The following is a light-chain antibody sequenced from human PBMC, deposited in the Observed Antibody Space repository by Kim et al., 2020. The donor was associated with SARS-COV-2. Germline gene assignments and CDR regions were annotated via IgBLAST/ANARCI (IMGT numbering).Light chain of an antibody. Sequence: ASVGDRVNIACRADQSIPNDLNWYQQKPGKVPNVLIYSASSLQGGVPSRFSGSGSGTDFTLTISSLQPEDFATYYCHQTYSLPLTFGGGTKVDIK. J-gene: IGKJ4*01. CDR1: QSIPND. CDR2: SAS. CDR3: HQTYSLPLT. V-gene: IGKV1-39*01.